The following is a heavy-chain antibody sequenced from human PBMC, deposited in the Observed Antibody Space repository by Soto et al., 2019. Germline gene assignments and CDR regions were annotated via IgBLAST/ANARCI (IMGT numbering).Heavy chain of an antibody. J-gene: IGHJ4*02. CDR2: VHPGGGHT. V-gene: IGHV1-46*01. CDR1: GDTFTDYY. D-gene: IGHD2-21*02. CDR3: ARGGHVVVVTAALDY. Sequence: QVQLMQSGAEVKKPGASVKVSCKASGDTFTDYYIHWVRQAPGQGLEWMGTVHPGGGHTTYAQHFLCRVTMTRDTSASTLYMELTSLTSDDTAIYYCARGGHVVVVTAALDYWGQGTLVTVAS.